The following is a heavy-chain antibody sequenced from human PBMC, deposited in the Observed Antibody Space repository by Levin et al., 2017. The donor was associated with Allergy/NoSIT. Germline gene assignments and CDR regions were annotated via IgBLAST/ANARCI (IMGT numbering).Heavy chain of an antibody. V-gene: IGHV1-18*01. D-gene: IGHD2-15*01. Sequence: VASVKVSCKASGYTFTSYGISWVRQAPGQGLEWMGWISAYNGNTNYAQKLQGRVTMTTDTSTSTAYMELRSLRSDDTAVYYCARDIAGGGYCSGGSCWGAAWFDPWGQGTLVTVSS. CDR1: GYTFTSYG. J-gene: IGHJ5*02. CDR2: ISAYNGNT. CDR3: ARDIAGGGYCSGGSCWGAAWFDP.